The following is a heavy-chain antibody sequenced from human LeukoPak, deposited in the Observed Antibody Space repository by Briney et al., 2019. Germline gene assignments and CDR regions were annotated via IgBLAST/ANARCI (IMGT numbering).Heavy chain of an antibody. J-gene: IGHJ4*02. D-gene: IGHD5-24*01. V-gene: IGHV3-53*01. Sequence: GGSLRLSCAASGFAVSTNYLSWVRQAPGQGLEWVSVIYSGGSTYYADSVKGRFTISRDDSKNTLYLQMNSMRAEDTAVYYCARGGSYNRGYFDYWGQGTLVTVSS. CDR2: IYSGGST. CDR3: ARGGSYNRGYFDY. CDR1: GFAVSTNY.